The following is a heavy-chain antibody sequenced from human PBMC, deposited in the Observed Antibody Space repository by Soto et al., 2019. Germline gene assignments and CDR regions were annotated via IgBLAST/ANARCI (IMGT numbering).Heavy chain of an antibody. D-gene: IGHD2-2*01. V-gene: IGHV1-18*01. CDR1: GYTFTSYG. CDR3: ARGAGCSSTSCYLSDWFDP. J-gene: IGHJ5*02. Sequence: QVQLVQSRAEVKKPGASVKVSCKASGYTFTSYGISWVRQAPGQGLEWMGWISAYNGNTNYAQKLQGRVTMTTDTSTSTAYMELRSLRSDDTAVYYCARGAGCSSTSCYLSDWFDPWGQGTLVTVSS. CDR2: ISAYNGNT.